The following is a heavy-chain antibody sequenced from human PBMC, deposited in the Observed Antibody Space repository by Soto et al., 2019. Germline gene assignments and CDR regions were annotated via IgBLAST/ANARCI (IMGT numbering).Heavy chain of an antibody. V-gene: IGHV1-18*01. J-gene: IGHJ4*02. CDR1: GYTFASYA. CDR2: ISAYNGNT. Sequence: GASVKVSCKASGYTFASYAISWMRQAPGQGLEWMGWISAYNGNTKYAQKLQGRVTMTTDTSTSTADMELRSLRSDDTAVYYCAREPNYFDYWGQGTLVTVSS. CDR3: AREPNYFDY.